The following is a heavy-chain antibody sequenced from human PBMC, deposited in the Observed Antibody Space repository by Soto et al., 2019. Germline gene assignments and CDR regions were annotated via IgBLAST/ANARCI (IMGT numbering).Heavy chain of an antibody. CDR2: IYYNGNT. D-gene: IGHD3-22*01. CDR1: GGSISSYY. J-gene: IGHJ3*02. V-gene: IGHV4-59*01. Sequence: QVQLQESGPGLVKPSETLSLTCTVSGGSISSYYWSWVRQPPGKGLEWIGYIYYNGNTNYNPCLKSRITLSVDKSKNQFSVNLSSATAADTAVYYCASSYDSSCFYGLRALDIWGQGTMVTVSS. CDR3: ASSYDSSCFYGLRALDI.